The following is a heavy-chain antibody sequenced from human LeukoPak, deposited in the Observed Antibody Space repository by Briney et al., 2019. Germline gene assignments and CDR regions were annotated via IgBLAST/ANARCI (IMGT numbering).Heavy chain of an antibody. V-gene: IGHV3-23*01. D-gene: IGHD3-16*01. CDR2: ISGSGATT. J-gene: IGHJ4*02. CDR1: GFIFTSYA. CDR3: AKGARLRLGEDFDY. Sequence: GGSLRLSCAASGFIFTSYAMSWVRHTPGKGLEWVSGISGSGATTYYADSVKGRLTISRDNSKNTVHLQMNSLRAEDTAVYYCAKGARLRLGEDFDYWGQGTLVTVSS.